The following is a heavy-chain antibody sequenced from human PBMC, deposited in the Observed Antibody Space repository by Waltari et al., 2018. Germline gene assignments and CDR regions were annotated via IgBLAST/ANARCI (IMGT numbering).Heavy chain of an antibody. J-gene: IGHJ5*02. D-gene: IGHD1-26*01. V-gene: IGHV4-38-2*01. CDR2: IYYTSGYT. CDR1: GYSISSGYW. CDR3: ANNEWGLPVS. Sequence: QVQLQESGPGLVKPSETLSLTCSVSGYSISSGYWWGWIRQPPGKGLEWIASIYYTSGYTQYTPSLRRRVTISSDTSKNQFSLRLTSVTAADTAVYYCANNEWGLPVSWGQGTLVTVSS.